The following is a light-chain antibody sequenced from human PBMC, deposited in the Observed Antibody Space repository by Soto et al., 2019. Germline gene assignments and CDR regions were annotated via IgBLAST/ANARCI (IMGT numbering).Light chain of an antibody. CDR3: AAWDDSLSVGV. Sequence: QSALTQPPSASGTPGQRVTISCSGSGSNIGSNYVYWYQQLPGTAPKLLIYRNNQRPSGVPDRFPGSKSGTSASLAISGLRSEDEADYFCAAWDDSLSVGVFGTGTKVTVL. CDR1: GSNIGSNY. CDR2: RNN. V-gene: IGLV1-47*01. J-gene: IGLJ1*01.